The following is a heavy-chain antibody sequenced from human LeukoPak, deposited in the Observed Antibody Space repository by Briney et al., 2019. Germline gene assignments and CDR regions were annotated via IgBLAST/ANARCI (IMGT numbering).Heavy chain of an antibody. CDR1: GFTFSSYA. CDR2: ILYGGSSK. CDR3: AKGRDTYQYGMDV. J-gene: IGHJ6*02. Sequence: PGGSLRLSCAASGFTFSSYAMQWVRQAPGKGLEWVAFILYGGSSKYYADSVKGRFTISRDNSKNTLYLQMNSLTAEDTAVYYCAKGRDTYQYGMDVWGQGTTVTVSS. V-gene: IGHV3-30*02.